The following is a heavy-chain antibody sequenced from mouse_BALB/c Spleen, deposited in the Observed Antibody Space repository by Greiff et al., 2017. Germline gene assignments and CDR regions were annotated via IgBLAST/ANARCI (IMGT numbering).Heavy chain of an antibody. J-gene: IGHJ2*01. CDR3: ARSRIYYVNENYLDY. CDR1: GFTFSSFG. D-gene: IGHD2-1*01. V-gene: IGHV5-17*02. CDR2: ISSGSSTI. Sequence: EVMLVESGGGLVQPGGSRKLSCAASGFTFSSFGMHWVRQAPEKGLEWVAYISSGSSTIYYADTVKGRFTISRDNPKNTLFLQMTSLRSEDTAMYYCARSRIYYVNENYLDYWGQGTTLTVSS.